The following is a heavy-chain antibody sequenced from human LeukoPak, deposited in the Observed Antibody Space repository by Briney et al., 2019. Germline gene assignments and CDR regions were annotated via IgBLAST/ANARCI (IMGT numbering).Heavy chain of an antibody. Sequence: GASVKVSCKTSGYSFTDYYMHWVRQAPGHGLEWMGWINPNTDVTNSAQKFQGRVTMTRDTSISTVYMELFRLTSDDTAVYYCARESPDIVVVVTAALRRSWFDPWGQGTLVTVSS. CDR2: INPNTDVT. CDR3: ARESPDIVVVVTAALRRSWFDP. D-gene: IGHD2-15*01. J-gene: IGHJ5*02. V-gene: IGHV1-2*02. CDR1: GYSFTDYY.